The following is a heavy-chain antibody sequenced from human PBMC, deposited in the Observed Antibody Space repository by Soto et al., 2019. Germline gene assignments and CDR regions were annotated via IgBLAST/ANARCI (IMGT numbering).Heavy chain of an antibody. CDR3: ARAPGIAAAEVFFFDP. J-gene: IGHJ5*02. CDR1: GGSISSYY. CDR2: IYYSGST. D-gene: IGHD6-13*01. Sequence: SETLSLTCTVSGGSISSYYWSWIRQPPGKGLEWIGYIYYSGSTNYNPSLKSRVTISVDTSKNQFSLKLSSVTAADTAVYYCARAPGIAAAEVFFFDPWGQGTLVTVSS. V-gene: IGHV4-59*01.